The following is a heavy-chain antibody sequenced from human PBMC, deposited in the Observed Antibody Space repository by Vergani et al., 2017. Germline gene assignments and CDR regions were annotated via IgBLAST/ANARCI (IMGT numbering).Heavy chain of an antibody. Sequence: QMQLVQSGPEVKKPGTSVKVSCKSSGFTFTSSAVQWVRQARGQRLEWIGWIVVGSGNTNYAQKFQERVTITRDMSTSTAYMELSSLRSEDTAVYYCAAEGRAAAGTGAFDIWGQGTMVTVSS. CDR2: IVVGSGNT. V-gene: IGHV1-58*01. D-gene: IGHD6-13*01. CDR1: GFTFTSSA. CDR3: AAEGRAAAGTGAFDI. J-gene: IGHJ3*02.